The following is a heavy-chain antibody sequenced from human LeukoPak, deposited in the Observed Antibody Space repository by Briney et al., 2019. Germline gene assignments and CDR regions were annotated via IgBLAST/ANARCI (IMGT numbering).Heavy chain of an antibody. CDR2: IKSKTDGGTT. J-gene: IGHJ6*02. Sequence: GGSLRLSCAASGFTFGNAWMSWVRQAPGKGLEWVGRIKSKTDGGTTDYAAPVKGRFTISRDDSKNTLYLQMNSLKTEDTAVYYCTTGRPPYYYYGMDVWGQGTTVTVSS. CDR1: GFTFGNAW. CDR3: TTGRPPYYYYGMDV. V-gene: IGHV3-15*01.